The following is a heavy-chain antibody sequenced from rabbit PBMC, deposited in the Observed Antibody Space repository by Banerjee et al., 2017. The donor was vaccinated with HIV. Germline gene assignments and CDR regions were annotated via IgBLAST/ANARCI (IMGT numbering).Heavy chain of an antibody. D-gene: IGHD6-1*01. CDR1: GLTLSGYW. CDR3: ARGRYAGYAGYGYAMDAFDP. Sequence: QSLEESGGDLVKPGASLTLTCTASGLTLSGYWMCWVRQAPGKGLEWIACISGGSSGDTYYASWAKGRFTISKTSSTTVTLKMTSLTAADTATYFCARGRYAGYAGYGYAMDAFDPWGQGTLVTVS. V-gene: IGHV1S40*01. CDR2: ISGGSSGDT. J-gene: IGHJ2*01.